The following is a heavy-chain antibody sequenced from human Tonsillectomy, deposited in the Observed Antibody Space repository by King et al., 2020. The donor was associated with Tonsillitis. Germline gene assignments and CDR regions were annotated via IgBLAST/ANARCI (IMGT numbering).Heavy chain of an antibody. Sequence: QLQESGPGLVKPSETLSLTCTVSGGSISRYYWSWIRQPPGKGLEWIGYIYYSGSTNYNPSLKSRVTISVDTSKNQFSLKLSSVTAADTAVYYCARDQTGYSYGTFDYWSQGTLVTVSS. CDR2: IYYSGST. D-gene: IGHD5-18*01. J-gene: IGHJ4*02. V-gene: IGHV4-59*01. CDR1: GGSISRYY. CDR3: ARDQTGYSYGTFDY.